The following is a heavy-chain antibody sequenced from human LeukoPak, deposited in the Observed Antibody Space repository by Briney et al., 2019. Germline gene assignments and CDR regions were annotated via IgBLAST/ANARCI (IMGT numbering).Heavy chain of an antibody. Sequence: GGSLRLSCSASGFTFSSYAMHWVRQAPGKGLEYVSAISSNGGSTYYADSVKGRFTISRDNSKNTLYLQMSSLRAEDTAVYYCVNRGYYDSSGYYRDYWGQGTLVTVSS. CDR3: VNRGYYDSSGYYRDY. D-gene: IGHD3-22*01. V-gene: IGHV3-64D*06. CDR2: ISSNGGST. CDR1: GFTFSSYA. J-gene: IGHJ4*02.